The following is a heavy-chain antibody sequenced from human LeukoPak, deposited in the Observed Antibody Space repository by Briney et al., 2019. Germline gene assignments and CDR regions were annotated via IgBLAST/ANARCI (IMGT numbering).Heavy chain of an antibody. D-gene: IGHD3-3*01. CDR3: ARVIILRGYDFWSGYYMPFDY. Sequence: ASVKVSCKASGYTFTSYYMHWVRQAPGQGLEWMGWINPNSGGTNYAQKFQGRVTMTRDTSISTAYMELSRLRSDDTAVYYCARVIILRGYDFWSGYYMPFDYWGQGTLVTVSS. CDR1: GYTFTSYY. CDR2: INPNSGGT. J-gene: IGHJ4*02. V-gene: IGHV1-2*02.